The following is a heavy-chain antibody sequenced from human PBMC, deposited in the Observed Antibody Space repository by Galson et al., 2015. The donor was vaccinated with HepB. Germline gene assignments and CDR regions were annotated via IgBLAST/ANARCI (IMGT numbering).Heavy chain of an antibody. D-gene: IGHD5-12*01. Sequence: CAISGDSVSTNIVAWNWIRQPPSRGLEWLGRTYYRSKWYNDYAVSVQSRITINPDTSRNQFSLQLNSVTPEYTGVYYCTRVPHLARGMDVWGQGTTVTVSS. CDR3: TRVPHLARGMDV. CDR2: TYYRSKWYN. V-gene: IGHV6-1*01. J-gene: IGHJ6*02. CDR1: GDSVSTNIVA.